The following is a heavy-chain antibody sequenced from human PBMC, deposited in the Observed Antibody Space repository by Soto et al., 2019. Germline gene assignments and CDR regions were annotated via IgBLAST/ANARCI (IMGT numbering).Heavy chain of an antibody. V-gene: IGHV1-69*13. CDR3: ARTPDYYDSSGYYGY. CDR1: GGTFSSYA. Sequence: GASVKVSCKASGGTFSSYAISWVRQAPGQGLEWMGGIIPIFGTANYAQKFQGRVTITADESTSTAYMELSSLRSEDTAVYYCARTPDYYDSSGYYGYWGQGTLVTVPQ. CDR2: IIPIFGTA. D-gene: IGHD3-22*01. J-gene: IGHJ4*02.